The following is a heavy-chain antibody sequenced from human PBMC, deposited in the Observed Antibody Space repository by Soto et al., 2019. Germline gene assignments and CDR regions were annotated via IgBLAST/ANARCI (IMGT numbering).Heavy chain of an antibody. CDR1: GYTFTSYA. Sequence: GASVKVSCKASGYTFTSYAMHWVRQAPGQRLEWMGWINAGNGNTKYSQKFQGRVTITRDTSASTAYMELSSLRSEDTAVYYCARALRSWNSNWFDPWGQGTLVTVSS. CDR2: INAGNGNT. CDR3: ARALRSWNSNWFDP. D-gene: IGHD1-7*01. V-gene: IGHV1-3*01. J-gene: IGHJ5*02.